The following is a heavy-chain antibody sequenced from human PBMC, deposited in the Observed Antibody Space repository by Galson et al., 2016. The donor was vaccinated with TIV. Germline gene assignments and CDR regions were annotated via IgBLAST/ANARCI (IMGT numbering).Heavy chain of an antibody. D-gene: IGHD6-6*01. V-gene: IGHV3-74*01. CDR2: ISSDGSGT. CDR1: GFTFSNYW. CDR3: VRDVTSSWDY. J-gene: IGHJ4*02. Sequence: SLGLSCATSGFTFSNYWMHWVRQAPGKGLVWVSRISSDGSGTSYADSVKGRFTISRDNARNTLYLQMNSLRVEDTALYYCVRDVTSSWDYWGQGTLVTVSS.